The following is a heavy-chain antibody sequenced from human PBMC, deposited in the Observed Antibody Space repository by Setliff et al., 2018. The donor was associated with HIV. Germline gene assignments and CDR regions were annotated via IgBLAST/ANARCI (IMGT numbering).Heavy chain of an antibody. J-gene: IGHJ4*02. Sequence: ASVKVSCKTSGYTFTASYLHWVRQAPGQGLEWMGWISAYNGDTKYAQKVQGRVTMTTDISTNTAYMKLKTLRSADTAVYYCAREGCSYYYDSSGYCFFDYWGQGTLVTVSS. CDR1: GYTFTASY. V-gene: IGHV1-18*04. D-gene: IGHD3-22*01. CDR2: ISAYNGDT. CDR3: AREGCSYYYDSSGYCFFDY.